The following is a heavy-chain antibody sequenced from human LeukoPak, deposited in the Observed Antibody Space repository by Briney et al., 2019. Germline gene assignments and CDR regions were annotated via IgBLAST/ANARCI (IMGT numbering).Heavy chain of an antibody. J-gene: IGHJ4*02. CDR1: GYTFTSYD. D-gene: IGHD6-13*01. CDR2: ISAYNGNT. CDR3: ARGLRYGSNYFDY. Sequence: ASVKVSYKTSGYTFTSYDINWVRQAPGQGVEWMGWISAYNGNTNYAQRLQGRVTMTTDTSTTTAYMELRNLRSDDTAVYFCARGLRYGSNYFDYWGQGTLVTVSS. V-gene: IGHV1-18*01.